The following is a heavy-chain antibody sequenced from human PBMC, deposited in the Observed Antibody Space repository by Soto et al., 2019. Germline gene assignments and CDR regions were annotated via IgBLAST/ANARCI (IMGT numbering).Heavy chain of an antibody. CDR2: ITGSSDTI. CDR1: GFTFSGNS. V-gene: IGHV3-48*02. D-gene: IGHD1-26*01. CDR3: ARGRVGTAYFDY. J-gene: IGHJ4*02. Sequence: GGSLRLSCAASGFTFSGNSMNWVRQAPGKGLEWISYITGSSDTIHYADSVKGRFTISRDNAKNSLYLQMNSLRDGDTAMYYCARGRVGTAYFDYWGQGALVT.